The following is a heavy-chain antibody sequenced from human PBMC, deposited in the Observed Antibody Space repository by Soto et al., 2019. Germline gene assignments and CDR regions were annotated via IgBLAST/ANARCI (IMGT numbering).Heavy chain of an antibody. CDR2: INPNTGNP. Sequence: QVQLVQSGSELKKPGASVKVSCKASGYTFTSYAMNWVRQAPGQGLEWMGWINPNTGNPTYAQGFTGRFVFSLDTAVSTAYLQICSLKAEDTAVYYCAREGTGTTGYYYYGMDVWGQGTTVTVSS. V-gene: IGHV7-4-1*01. CDR1: GYTFTSYA. D-gene: IGHD1-1*01. CDR3: AREGTGTTGYYYYGMDV. J-gene: IGHJ6*02.